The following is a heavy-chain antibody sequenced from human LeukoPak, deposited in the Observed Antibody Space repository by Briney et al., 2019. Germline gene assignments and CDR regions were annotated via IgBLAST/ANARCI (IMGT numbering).Heavy chain of an antibody. V-gene: IGHV4-39*01. CDR1: GASISSTSDY. J-gene: IGHJ4*02. Sequence: SETLSLTCTVSGASISSTSDYWGWIRQPPGKGLEWIGTIYYSGRAYHSPSLRSRLTIPVDTSKNQFSLKLNSVTATDTAIYYCVRQKQHCDGGSCFPPDCWGQGTLVTVSS. CDR2: IYYSGRA. D-gene: IGHD2-15*01. CDR3: VRQKQHCDGGSCFPPDC.